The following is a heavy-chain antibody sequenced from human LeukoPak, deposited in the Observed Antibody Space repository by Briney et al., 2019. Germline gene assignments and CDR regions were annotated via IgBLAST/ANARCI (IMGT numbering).Heavy chain of an antibody. CDR1: GGTFSSYA. Sequence: SVKVSCKASGGTFSSYAISWVRQAPGQGLGWMGRIIPILGIANYAQKFQGRVTITADKSTSTAYMELSSLRSEDTAVYYCAMIAAAGTGVDYWGQGTLVTVSS. D-gene: IGHD6-13*01. CDR3: AMIAAAGTGVDY. V-gene: IGHV1-69*04. CDR2: IIPILGIA. J-gene: IGHJ4*02.